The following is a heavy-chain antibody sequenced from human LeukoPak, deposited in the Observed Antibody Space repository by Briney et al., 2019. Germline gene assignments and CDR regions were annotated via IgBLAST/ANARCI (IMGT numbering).Heavy chain of an antibody. Sequence: GRSLRLSCAASGFTFSSYAMHWVRQAPGKGLEWVAVISYDGSNKYYADSVKGRFTISRDNSKNTLYLQMNSLRAEDTAVYYCAIFPLWGFDYWGQGTLVTVSS. V-gene: IGHV3-30-3*01. CDR2: ISYDGSNK. CDR3: AIFPLWGFDY. CDR1: GFTFSSYA. J-gene: IGHJ4*02. D-gene: IGHD3-16*01.